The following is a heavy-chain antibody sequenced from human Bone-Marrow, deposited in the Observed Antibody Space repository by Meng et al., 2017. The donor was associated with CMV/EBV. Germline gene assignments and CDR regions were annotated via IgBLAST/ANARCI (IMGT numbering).Heavy chain of an antibody. Sequence: ASVKVSCKASGYTFTGYYMHWVRQAPGQGLEWMGWINPNSGGTNYAQKFQGRVTMNRDTSISTAYMELSRLRSDDTAVYYCARGYCSSTSCYTSEPTFNYWGQGTLVTVSS. V-gene: IGHV1-2*02. J-gene: IGHJ4*02. CDR1: GYTFTGYY. D-gene: IGHD2-2*02. CDR3: ARGYCSSTSCYTSEPTFNY. CDR2: INPNSGGT.